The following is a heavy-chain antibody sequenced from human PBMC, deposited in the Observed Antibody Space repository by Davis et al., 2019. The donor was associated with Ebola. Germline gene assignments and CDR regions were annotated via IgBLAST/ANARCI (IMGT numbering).Heavy chain of an antibody. D-gene: IGHD2-15*01. CDR2: ISYDGSNK. Sequence: GESLKISCAASGFTFSSYGMHWVRQAPGKGLEWVAVISYDGSNKYYADSVKGRFTISRDNSKNTLYLQMNSLRAEDTAVYYCARDPIGYCSGGSCYSDAFDIWGQGTMVTVSS. J-gene: IGHJ3*02. CDR3: ARDPIGYCSGGSCYSDAFDI. V-gene: IGHV3-30*03. CDR1: GFTFSSYG.